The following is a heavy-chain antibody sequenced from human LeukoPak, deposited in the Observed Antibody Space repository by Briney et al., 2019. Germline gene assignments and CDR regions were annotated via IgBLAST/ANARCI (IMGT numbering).Heavy chain of an antibody. CDR2: IFGSGGSP. J-gene: IGHJ4*02. D-gene: IGHD5-18*01. V-gene: IGHV3-23*01. CDR3: GKTTVGYSSGQKPAWPVDY. Sequence: GGSLRLSCEASGFTFGSYAMYWVRQAPGKGLERVAGIFGSGGSPPYAHSVKGRFTISRDNSQNTVYLHINSLRAEDTAVYYCGKTTVGYSSGQKPAWPVDYWGQGTLVTVSS. CDR1: GFTFGSYA.